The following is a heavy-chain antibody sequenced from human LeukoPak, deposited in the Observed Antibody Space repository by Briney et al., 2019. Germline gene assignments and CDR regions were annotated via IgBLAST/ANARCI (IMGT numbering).Heavy chain of an antibody. CDR3: ARDGAVAGTAYPEY. CDR2: INPNSGGT. J-gene: IGHJ4*02. D-gene: IGHD6-19*01. Sequence: GASVKVSCKTSGYTFTAYFVYWVRQAPGQGLEWMGWINPNSGGTNYAQKFQGRVTMTRDTSISTAYMELSRLTSDDAAVYYCARDGAVAGTAYPEYWGQGTLVTVSS. CDR1: GYTFTAYF. V-gene: IGHV1-2*02.